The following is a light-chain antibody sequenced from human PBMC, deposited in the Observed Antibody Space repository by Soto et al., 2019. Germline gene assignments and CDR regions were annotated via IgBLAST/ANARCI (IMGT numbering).Light chain of an antibody. Sequence: EIVLTQSPVTLALSPGDRATLSCRASQSVSSYLAGYQQKPGPAPRLLIYDASNRATGIPARFSGIGSGADFTITISSLEPEDFSVYYCQQRSNWPLFTFGPGTKVDIK. CDR1: QSVSSY. J-gene: IGKJ3*01. CDR2: DAS. CDR3: QQRSNWPLFT. V-gene: IGKV3-11*01.